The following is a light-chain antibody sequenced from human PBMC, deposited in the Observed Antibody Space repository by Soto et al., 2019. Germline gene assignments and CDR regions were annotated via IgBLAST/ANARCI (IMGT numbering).Light chain of an antibody. CDR1: SSDVGGYNY. CDR2: DVS. Sequence: QSALTQPRSVSGSPGQSVTISCTGSSSDVGGYNYVSWYQHHPGKAPKVVIYDVSQRPSGVPDRFSGSKSGNTASLTISGLQAEDEADYSCCSYAGSYTFVFGSGTKVTVL. CDR3: CSYAGSYTFV. V-gene: IGLV2-11*01. J-gene: IGLJ1*01.